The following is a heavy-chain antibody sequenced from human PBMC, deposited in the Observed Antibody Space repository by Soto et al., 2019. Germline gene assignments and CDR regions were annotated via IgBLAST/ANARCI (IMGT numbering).Heavy chain of an antibody. CDR3: ASGGKRIVALVYYSYGMDV. J-gene: IGHJ6*02. D-gene: IGHD6-13*01. Sequence: SETLSLSCAVYGGSFSGYYWSWIRQPPGKGLEWIGEINHSGSTNYNPSLKSRVTISVDTSKNQFSLKLSSVTAADTAVYYCASGGKRIVALVYYSYGMDVWGQGTTVTVSS. V-gene: IGHV4-34*01. CDR2: INHSGST. CDR1: GGSFSGYY.